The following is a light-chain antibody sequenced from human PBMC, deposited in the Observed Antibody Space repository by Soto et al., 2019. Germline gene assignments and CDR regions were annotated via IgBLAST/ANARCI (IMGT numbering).Light chain of an antibody. CDR1: QSIGGW. J-gene: IGKJ1*01. CDR3: QQYGSSSWT. Sequence: IQMTQSPSTLSASVGDRVTITCRASQSIGGWLAWYQQRPGKAPRLLIYDASSVESGVPSRFSGSRSGTTFTLAISSLQPEDFAVYYCQQYGSSSWTFGQGTKVDIK. V-gene: IGKV1-5*01. CDR2: DAS.